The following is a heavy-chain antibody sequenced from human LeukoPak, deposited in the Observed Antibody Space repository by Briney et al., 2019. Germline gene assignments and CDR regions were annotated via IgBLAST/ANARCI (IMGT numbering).Heavy chain of an antibody. Sequence: GRSLRLSCAASRFTSSTYVMHWVRQAPGKGLEWVAYISYDGDNTYYADSVKGRFTISRDNSKNTLYLLVNSLRVEDTAVYYCARGDYEVYWGQGTLVTVSS. CDR1: RFTSSTYV. D-gene: IGHD4-17*01. J-gene: IGHJ4*02. CDR3: ARGDYEVY. CDR2: ISYDGDNT. V-gene: IGHV3-30*01.